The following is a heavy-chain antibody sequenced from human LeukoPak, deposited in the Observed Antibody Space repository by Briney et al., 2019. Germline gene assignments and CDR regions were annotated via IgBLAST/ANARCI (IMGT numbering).Heavy chain of an antibody. J-gene: IGHJ4*02. D-gene: IGHD1/OR15-1a*01. CDR1: GFSFNNYA. Sequence: GGSLRLSCVASGFSFNNYAMNWVRQAPGKGLEWVSSIRGSGADKYYADSVKGRFSISRDNSQDTLSLQMNSLRAEDTAVYYCAKISWDGRGTFDWGRGTLVTVSS. CDR2: IRGSGADK. V-gene: IGHV3-23*01. CDR3: AKISWDGRGTFD.